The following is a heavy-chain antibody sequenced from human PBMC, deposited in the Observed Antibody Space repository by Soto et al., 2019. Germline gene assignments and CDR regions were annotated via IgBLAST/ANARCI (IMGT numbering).Heavy chain of an antibody. V-gene: IGHV3-NL1*01. D-gene: IGHD4-17*01. CDR1: GFTFSSYG. Sequence: GGSLRLSCAASGFTFSSYGMHWVRQAPGKGLEWVAVIYSGGSTYYADSVKGRFTISRDNSKNTLYLQMNSLRAEDTAVYYCARGIKYGDYSRWFDPWGPGTLVTVSS. CDR2: IYSGGST. CDR3: ARGIKYGDYSRWFDP. J-gene: IGHJ5*02.